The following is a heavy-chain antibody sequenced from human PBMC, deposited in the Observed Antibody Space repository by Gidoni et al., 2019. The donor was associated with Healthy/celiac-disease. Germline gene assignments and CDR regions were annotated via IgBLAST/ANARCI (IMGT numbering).Heavy chain of an antibody. J-gene: IGHJ6*02. D-gene: IGHD2-2*01. CDR1: GYTFTSYG. CDR3: ARVLVNEYQLLFPRHYYYGMDV. CDR2: ISAYNGNT. Sequence: QVPLVQSGAEVKKPGASVKVSCKASGYTFTSYGISWVRQAPGQGLEWMGWISAYNGNTNYAQKLQGRVTMTTDTSTSTAYMELRSLRSDDTAVYYCARVLVNEYQLLFPRHYYYGMDVWGQGTTVTVSS. V-gene: IGHV1-18*01.